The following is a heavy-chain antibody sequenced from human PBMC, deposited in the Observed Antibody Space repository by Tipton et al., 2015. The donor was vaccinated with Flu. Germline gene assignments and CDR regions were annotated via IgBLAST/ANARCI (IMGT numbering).Heavy chain of an antibody. D-gene: IGHD6-6*01. CDR3: VRDHALESPRPEWYFDL. V-gene: IGHV4-59*02. Sequence: TLSLTCNVSGGSVTGYYWSWIRQSPGRGLEWIGYILYSGSTGYNPSLKTRVAISIDTSKNQFSLKLTSVTAADTAVYYCVRDHALESPRPEWYFDLWGRGIPVTVSS. CDR1: GGSVTGYY. CDR2: ILYSGST. J-gene: IGHJ2*01.